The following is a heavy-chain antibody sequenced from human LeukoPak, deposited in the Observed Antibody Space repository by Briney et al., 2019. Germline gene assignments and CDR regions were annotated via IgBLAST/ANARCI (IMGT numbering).Heavy chain of an antibody. J-gene: IGHJ4*02. V-gene: IGHV3-23*01. CDR3: AKGGESIAAAATFFDY. D-gene: IGHD6-13*01. CDR2: ISGSGGST. CDR1: GFTFSSYA. Sequence: GGSVRLSCAASGFTFSSYAMSWVRQAPGKGLEWVSAISGSGGSTYYADSVKGRFTISRDNSKNTLYLQMNSLRAEDTAVYYCAKGGESIAAAATFFDYWGQGTLVTVSS.